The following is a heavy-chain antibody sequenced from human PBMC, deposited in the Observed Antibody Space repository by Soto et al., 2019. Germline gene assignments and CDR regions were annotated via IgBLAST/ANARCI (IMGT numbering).Heavy chain of an antibody. J-gene: IGHJ3*02. CDR2: IIWNSGSI. D-gene: IGHD5-12*01. V-gene: IGHV3-9*01. CDR1: GFTFDDYA. Sequence: DVQLVESGGGLVQPGRSLRLSCAASGFTFDDYAMHWVRQAPGKGLEWVSGIIWNSGSIGYADSVKGRFTISRDKAKKWLYEQMNSLRAEDTALYYCAEDIGDSGYDFAFGIWGQGTMV. CDR3: AEDIGDSGYDFAFGI.